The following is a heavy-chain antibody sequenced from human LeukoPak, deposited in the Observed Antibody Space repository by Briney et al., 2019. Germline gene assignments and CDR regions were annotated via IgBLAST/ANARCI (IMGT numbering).Heavy chain of an antibody. J-gene: IGHJ5*02. Sequence: GESLKISCKGSGYSFTSYWIGWVRQMPGKGLEWMGIIYPGDSDTRYSPSFQGQVTISADKSISTAYLQWSSLKASDTAMYYCARLHYYGSGSYVDNWFDPWGQGTLVTVSS. V-gene: IGHV5-51*01. CDR3: ARLHYYGSGSYVDNWFDP. CDR1: GYSFTSYW. CDR2: IYPGDSDT. D-gene: IGHD3-10*01.